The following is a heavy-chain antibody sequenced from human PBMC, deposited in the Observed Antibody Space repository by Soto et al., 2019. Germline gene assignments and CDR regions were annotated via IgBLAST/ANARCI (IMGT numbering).Heavy chain of an antibody. D-gene: IGHD6-19*01. J-gene: IGHJ4*02. V-gene: IGHV3-33*01. CDR2: IWYDGSKK. CDR3: ARHCAGYSSGWCQRGGFDH. Sequence: QVQLVESGGGVVQPGRSLRLSCAASGFTFSSYGMHWVRQAPGKGLEWVAVIWYDGSKKYYADSVKGRFTISRDNSKNTLYLQMNSLRSEDTAVYVCARHCAGYSSGWCQRGGFDHWGQGTLVTVSS. CDR1: GFTFSSYG.